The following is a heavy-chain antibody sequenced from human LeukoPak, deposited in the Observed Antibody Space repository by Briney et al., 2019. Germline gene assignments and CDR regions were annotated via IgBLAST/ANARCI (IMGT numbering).Heavy chain of an antibody. CDR2: ISGSGIST. Sequence: PGGSLRLSCAASGFTFSSYAMSWVRQAPGKGLEWVSDISGSGISTYYADSVKGRFTISRDNSKNTLYLQMNSLRAEDTAVYYCAKRRGLELLYYYYMDVWGKGTTVTVSS. CDR3: AKRRGLELLYYYYMDV. V-gene: IGHV3-23*01. D-gene: IGHD1-7*01. J-gene: IGHJ6*03. CDR1: GFTFSSYA.